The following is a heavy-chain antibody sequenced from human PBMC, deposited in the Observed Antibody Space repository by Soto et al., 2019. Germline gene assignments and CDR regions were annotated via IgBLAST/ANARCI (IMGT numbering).Heavy chain of an antibody. J-gene: IGHJ6*02. D-gene: IGHD3-16*02. CDR1: GLTFNSQT. Sequence: PEGTMRLSCTVCGLTFNSQTMHWVRKAPGEGLEWVAVISYDGSYKYYADSVKGRFTISRDNSKNRLYMQMNSLRAEDTAVYYCATRPPLFTAPESLPLYYYYCRYIWGQETTVTISS. CDR2: ISYDGSYK. V-gene: IGHV3-30-3*01. CDR3: ATRPPLFTAPESLPLYYYYCRYI.